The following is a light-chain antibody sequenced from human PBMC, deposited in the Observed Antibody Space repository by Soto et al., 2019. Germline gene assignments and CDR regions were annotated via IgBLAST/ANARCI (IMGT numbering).Light chain of an antibody. CDR3: SSYTSSAWV. CDR2: DVS. V-gene: IGLV2-14*01. J-gene: IGLJ1*01. CDR1: SSDVGGYNY. Sequence: QSVLTQPASVSGSPGQSITISCTGTSSDVGGYNYVSWYQQHPGKAPKLMIYDVSNRPSGVSNRFSGSKSGNTASLTISGLQAEDEADYYCSSYTSSAWVFGTGTKFTVL.